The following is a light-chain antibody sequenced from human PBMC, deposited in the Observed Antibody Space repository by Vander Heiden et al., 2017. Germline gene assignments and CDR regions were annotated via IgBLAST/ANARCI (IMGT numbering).Light chain of an antibody. CDR3: QQYNSFSPT. V-gene: IGKV1-5*01. CDR1: QSMSSW. Sequence: DIQMTQSPSRLSASVGDRVIITCRASQSMSSWLAWDQQKPGKAPKLLIYDASSLESEVPSRFSGSGSGTEFTLTISSLQPDDFATYYCQQYNSFSPTFGGGTRVELK. CDR2: DAS. J-gene: IGKJ4*01.